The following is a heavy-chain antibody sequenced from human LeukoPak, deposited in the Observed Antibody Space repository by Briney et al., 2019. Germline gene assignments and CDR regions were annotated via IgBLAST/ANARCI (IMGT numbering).Heavy chain of an antibody. J-gene: IGHJ5*02. CDR1: GGSISNYF. Sequence: SESLSLTCTVSGGSISNYFWSWIRQPPGKGLEWIGYIHYTGSANYSPSLKSRVTISIDTSKTQFSLKVSSVTAADTAIYYCVRSKSGTYGWFDPWGQGTLVTVFS. D-gene: IGHD4-17*01. CDR3: VRSKSGTYGWFDP. V-gene: IGHV4-59*01. CDR2: IHYTGSA.